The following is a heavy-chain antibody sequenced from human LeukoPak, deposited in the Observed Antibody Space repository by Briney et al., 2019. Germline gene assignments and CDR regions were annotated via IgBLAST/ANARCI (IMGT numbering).Heavy chain of an antibody. J-gene: IGHJ6*03. V-gene: IGHV3-7*01. D-gene: IGHD2-8*01. CDR3: GRNERFVLMVFPQPLYYYRDV. CDR1: GFTFSSYW. CDR2: IKQDGSEK. Sequence: GGSLRLSCAASGFTFSSYWMSWVRQAPGKGLEWVANIKQDGSEKYYVDSVKGRFTISRDNAKNSLYLQMNSLRAEDTAVYYCGRNERFVLMVFPQPLYYYRDVGGKGPRVPVP.